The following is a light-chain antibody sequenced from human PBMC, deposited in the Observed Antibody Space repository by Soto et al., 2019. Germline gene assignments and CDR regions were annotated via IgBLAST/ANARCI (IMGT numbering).Light chain of an antibody. CDR2: EVT. CDR1: SSDIGHYNY. Sequence: QSALTQPASVSGSPGQSITISCTGTSSDIGHYNYVSWYQQHPGKAPKVIISEVTNRPSGVSDRFSGSKSGNTASLTISGLQAEDDADYSCSSYTGGSTLYVFGTGTKVTVL. J-gene: IGLJ1*01. V-gene: IGLV2-14*01. CDR3: SSYTGGSTLYV.